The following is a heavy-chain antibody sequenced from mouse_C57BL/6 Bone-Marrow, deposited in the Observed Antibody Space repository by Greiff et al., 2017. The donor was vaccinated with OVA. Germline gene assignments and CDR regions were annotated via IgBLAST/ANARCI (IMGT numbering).Heavy chain of an antibody. J-gene: IGHJ3*01. CDR3: ARVGQGFAY. CDR2: ISDGGSYT. V-gene: IGHV5-4*03. CDR1: GFTFSSYA. Sequence: EVKLVESGGGLVKPGGSLKLSCAASGFTFSSYAMSWVRQTPEKRLEWVATISDGGSYTYYPDNVKGRFTISRDNAKNNLYLQMSHLKSEDTAMYYCARVGQGFAYWGQGTLVTVSA. D-gene: IGHD3-3*01.